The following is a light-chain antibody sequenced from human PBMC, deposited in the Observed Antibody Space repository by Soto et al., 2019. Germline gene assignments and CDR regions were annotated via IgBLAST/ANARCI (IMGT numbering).Light chain of an antibody. CDR2: KAS. CDR1: QSISSW. V-gene: IGKV1-5*03. J-gene: IGKJ2*02. Sequence: DIQMTQSPSTLSASVGDRVTITCRASQSISSWLAWYQQKPEKAPKLLIYKASSLESGVPSRFSGSGSGTEFTLTISSLQPDDFATYYCQQYNSYPCTFGQGTKLEIK. CDR3: QQYNSYPCT.